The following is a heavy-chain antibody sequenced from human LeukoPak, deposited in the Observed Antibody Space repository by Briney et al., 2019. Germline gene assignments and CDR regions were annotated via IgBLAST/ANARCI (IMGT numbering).Heavy chain of an antibody. CDR2: ISTDGRNK. D-gene: IGHD5-18*01. Sequence: GRTPRLSCALSGFTSTSYGIHWVRQAPSTELESVAVISTDGRNKYYANSVKGRFTISRDYSKNTLYLQMNSRRAEDTVVYYCAKDFRQLWCYFDFWGQGNLVSV. J-gene: IGHJ4*02. CDR3: AKDFRQLWCYFDF. V-gene: IGHV3-30*18. CDR1: GFTSTSYG.